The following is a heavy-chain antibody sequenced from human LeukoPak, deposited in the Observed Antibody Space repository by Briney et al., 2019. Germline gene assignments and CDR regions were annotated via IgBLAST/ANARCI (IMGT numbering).Heavy chain of an antibody. CDR3: TTGKIYCSTTSCSDDY. V-gene: IGHV1-24*01. Sequence: ASVKVSCMVSGDTLTALSMHWVRQAPGKGLEWMGGFHPEDGETIYAQKFQSRVTMTEDTSTDTAYMELSSLRSDDTAVYYCTTGKIYCSTTSCSDDYWGQGTLVTVSS. D-gene: IGHD2-2*01. CDR1: GDTLTALS. J-gene: IGHJ4*02. CDR2: FHPEDGET.